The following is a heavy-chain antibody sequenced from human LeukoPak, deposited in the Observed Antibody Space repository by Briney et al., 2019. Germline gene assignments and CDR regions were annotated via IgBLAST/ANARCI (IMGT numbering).Heavy chain of an antibody. D-gene: IGHD2-15*01. Sequence: ASVKVSCKASGYTFTGYYVHWVRQAPGQGLEWLGWINPNSGGANYAQKFQGRVTMTRDTSISTAYMDLSRLRSDDTAGYYCARDQLVRSVVDGVVAASTRYYAMDVWGQGTTVTVSS. CDR1: GYTFTGYY. CDR3: ARDQLVRSVVDGVVAASTRYYAMDV. CDR2: INPNSGGA. J-gene: IGHJ6*02. V-gene: IGHV1-2*02.